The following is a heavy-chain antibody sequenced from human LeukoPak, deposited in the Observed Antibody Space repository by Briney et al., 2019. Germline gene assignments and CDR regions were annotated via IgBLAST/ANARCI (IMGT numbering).Heavy chain of an antibody. J-gene: IGHJ2*01. V-gene: IGHV4-30-4*01. CDR1: GGSISSGDYY. CDR3: ARQISRGHPSYWYFDL. Sequence: SQTLSLTCTVSGGSISSGDYYWSWIRQPPGKGLEWIGYIYYSGSTYYNPSLKSRVTISVDTSKNQFSLKLSSVTAADTAVYYCARQISRGHPSYWYFDLWGRGTLVTVSS. D-gene: IGHD2-15*01. CDR2: IYYSGST.